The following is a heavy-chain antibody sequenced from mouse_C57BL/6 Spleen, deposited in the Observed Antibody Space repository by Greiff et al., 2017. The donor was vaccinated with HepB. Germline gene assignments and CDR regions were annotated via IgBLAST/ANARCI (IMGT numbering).Heavy chain of an antibody. CDR3: AREGPFAY. V-gene: IGHV1-69*01. CDR1: GYTFTSYW. J-gene: IGHJ3*01. Sequence: QVHVKQPGAELVMPGASVKLSCKASGYTFTSYWMHWVKQRPGQGLEWIGEIDPSDSYTNYNQKFKGKSTLTVDKSSSTAYMQLSSLTSEDSAVYYCAREGPFAYWGQGTLVTVSA. D-gene: IGHD3-3*01. CDR2: IDPSDSYT.